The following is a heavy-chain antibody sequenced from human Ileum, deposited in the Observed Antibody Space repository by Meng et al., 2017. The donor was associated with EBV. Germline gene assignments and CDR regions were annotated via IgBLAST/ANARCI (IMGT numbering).Heavy chain of an antibody. Sequence: LEARVSGPGLVKPSETRSLTCTVSGGSISTSSSFWGWNRQTPGKGLEWIGSIHYNGGTAYNPSLQSRVTMSVDTSKNQFSLRLTSVTAADTAVYYCAKEQDDGDRGIHRIDSWGQGTLVTVSS. V-gene: IGHV4-39*07. CDR1: GGSISTSSSF. CDR2: IHYNGGT. J-gene: IGHJ5*01. D-gene: IGHD5-18*01. CDR3: AKEQDDGDRGIHRIDS.